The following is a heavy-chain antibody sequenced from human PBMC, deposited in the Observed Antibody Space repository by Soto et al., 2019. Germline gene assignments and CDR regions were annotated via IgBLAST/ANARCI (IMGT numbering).Heavy chain of an antibody. Sequence: QVQLVESGGGVVQPGRSLRLSCAASGFTFSSYAMHWVRQAPGKGLEWVAVISYDGSNKYYADSVKGRFTISRDNSKNTLYLQMNSLRAEDTAVYYCARDCGNKIEMATIGGWFDPWGQGTLVTVSS. CDR1: GFTFSSYA. D-gene: IGHD5-12*01. CDR2: ISYDGSNK. J-gene: IGHJ5*02. V-gene: IGHV3-30-3*01. CDR3: ARDCGNKIEMATIGGWFDP.